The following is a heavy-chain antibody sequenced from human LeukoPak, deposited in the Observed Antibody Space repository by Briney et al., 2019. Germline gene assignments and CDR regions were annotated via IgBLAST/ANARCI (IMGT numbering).Heavy chain of an antibody. D-gene: IGHD2-15*01. CDR3: ARYCSGGDCYSKALDY. Sequence: SETLSLTCAVYGGSFSGYYWSWTRQPPGKGLEWIGYIYYSGSTSYNPSLKSRLTISVDTSLNQFSLKLNSVTAADTAVYYCARYCSGGDCYSKALDYWGQGILVTVSS. CDR2: IYYSGST. V-gene: IGHV4-59*01. CDR1: GGSFSGYY. J-gene: IGHJ4*02.